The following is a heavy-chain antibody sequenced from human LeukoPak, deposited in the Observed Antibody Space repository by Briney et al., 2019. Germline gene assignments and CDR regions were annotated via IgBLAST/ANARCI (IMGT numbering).Heavy chain of an antibody. CDR2: ISSSGSTI. D-gene: IGHD3-22*01. Sequence: GGSLRLSCAASGFTFSDYYMTWIRQAPGKGLEWVSYISSSGSTIYYADSVKGRFTISRDNAKNSLYLQMNSLRAEDTAVYYCARDEYLYSDSDAFDIWGQGTMVTVSS. V-gene: IGHV3-11*01. CDR1: GFTFSDYY. CDR3: ARDEYLYSDSDAFDI. J-gene: IGHJ3*02.